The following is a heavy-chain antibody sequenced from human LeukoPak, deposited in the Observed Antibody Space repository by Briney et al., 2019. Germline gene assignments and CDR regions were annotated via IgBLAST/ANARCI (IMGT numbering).Heavy chain of an antibody. CDR2: ISGNGYST. D-gene: IGHD3-10*01. V-gene: IGHV3-23*01. J-gene: IGHJ4*02. CDR1: GFTFDRYS. Sequence: GGSLRLSCAASGFTFDRYSMNWVRQAPGRGLEWVSTISGNGYSTFYADSVKGRFTISRDNSNNTLYLQMNALRADDAALYYCARDLLWLGESSVGWGQGSLVTVSS. CDR3: ARDLLWLGESSVG.